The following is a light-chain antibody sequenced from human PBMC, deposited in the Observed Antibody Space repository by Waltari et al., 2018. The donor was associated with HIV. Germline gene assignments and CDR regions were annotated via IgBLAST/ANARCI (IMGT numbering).Light chain of an antibody. CDR3: QVWDDEFFN. J-gene: IGLJ2*01. V-gene: IGLV3-21*01. CDR2: ERN. Sequence: WYQKKAGQSPQLIINERNRRPSGVSHRFSASRSGATTTRCISGSQSVDEADYFCQVWDDEFFNFGGGTRLTVL.